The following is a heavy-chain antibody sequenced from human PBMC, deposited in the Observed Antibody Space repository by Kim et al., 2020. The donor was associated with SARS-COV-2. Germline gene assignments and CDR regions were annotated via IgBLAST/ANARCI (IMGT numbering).Heavy chain of an antibody. J-gene: IGHJ4*02. V-gene: IGHV1-69*13. Sequence: SVKVSCKASGGTFSSYAISWLRQAPGQGLEWMGGIIPIFGTANYAQKFQGRVTITADESTSTAYMELSSLRSEDTAVYYCAREGGSGSSPLDYWGQGTLVTVSS. CDR1: GGTFSSYA. D-gene: IGHD3-10*01. CDR2: IIPIFGTA. CDR3: AREGGSGSSPLDY.